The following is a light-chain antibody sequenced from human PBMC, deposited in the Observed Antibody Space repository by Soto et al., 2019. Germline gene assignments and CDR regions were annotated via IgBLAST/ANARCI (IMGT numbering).Light chain of an antibody. V-gene: IGKV3-15*01. CDR3: QQYNNWPRT. CDR1: QSVSSN. J-gene: IGKJ1*01. Sequence: IVMAQSPATVSVSPGERATLSCRASQSVSSNLAWYQQKPGQAPRLLIYGASTRATGIPARFSVSGSGTEFTLTISSLQSEDFAVYYCQQYNNWPRTSGQAAKVDIK. CDR2: GAS.